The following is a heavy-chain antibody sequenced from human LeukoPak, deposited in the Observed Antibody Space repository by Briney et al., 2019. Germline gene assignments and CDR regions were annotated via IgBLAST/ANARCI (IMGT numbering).Heavy chain of an antibody. D-gene: IGHD6-13*01. CDR2: IRYDGSNK. CDR3: ANPGIAAAGTLSLPNRGKVVFDY. CDR1: GFTFSSYG. V-gene: IGHV3-30*02. Sequence: PGGSLRLSCAASGFTFSSYGMHWVRQAPGKGLEWVAFIRYDGSNKYYADSVKGRFTISRDNSKNTLYLQMNSLRAEDTAVYYCANPGIAAAGTLSLPNRGKVVFDYWGQGTLVTVSS. J-gene: IGHJ4*02.